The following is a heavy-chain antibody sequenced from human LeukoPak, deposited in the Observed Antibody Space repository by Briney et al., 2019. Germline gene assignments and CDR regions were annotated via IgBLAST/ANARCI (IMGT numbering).Heavy chain of an antibody. Sequence: ASVKVSCKASGYTFTSYAMHWVRQAPGQRLEWMGWINAGNGNTKYSQKFQGRVTITRDTSASTAYMELSSLRSEDTAVYHCARVGYSSGWFDYWGQGTLVTVSS. J-gene: IGHJ4*02. CDR1: GYTFTSYA. CDR2: INAGNGNT. D-gene: IGHD6-19*01. CDR3: ARVGYSSGWFDY. V-gene: IGHV1-3*01.